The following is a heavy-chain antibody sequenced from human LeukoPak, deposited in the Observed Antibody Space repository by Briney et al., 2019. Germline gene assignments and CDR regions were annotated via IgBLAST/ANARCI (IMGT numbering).Heavy chain of an antibody. V-gene: IGHV3-30-3*01. D-gene: IGHD3-22*01. CDR2: ISYDGSNK. Sequence: GGSLRLSCVASGFTFSSYAMHWVRQAPGKGLEWVAVISYDGSNKYYADPVKGRFTISRDNSKNTLYLQMNSLRAEDTAVYYCARSPVYYDSSGHYFDYWGQGTLVTVSS. CDR1: GFTFSSYA. J-gene: IGHJ4*02. CDR3: ARSPVYYDSSGHYFDY.